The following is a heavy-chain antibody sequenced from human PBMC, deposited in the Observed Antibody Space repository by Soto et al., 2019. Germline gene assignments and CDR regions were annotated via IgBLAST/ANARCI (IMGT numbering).Heavy chain of an antibody. CDR3: AKPPPLGSYYYFDY. CDR1: GFTFSSYG. D-gene: IGHD1-26*01. Sequence: PGRALRVSCAASGFTFSSYGMHWVRQAPGKGLEWVAVISYDGSNKYYADSVKGRLTISRDNSKNTLYLQMNSLRAEDTAVYYCAKPPPLGSYYYFDYWGQGTLVTVSS. CDR2: ISYDGSNK. J-gene: IGHJ4*02. V-gene: IGHV3-30*18.